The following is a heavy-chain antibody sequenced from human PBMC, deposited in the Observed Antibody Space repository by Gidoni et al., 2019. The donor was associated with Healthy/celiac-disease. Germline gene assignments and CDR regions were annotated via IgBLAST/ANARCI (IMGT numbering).Heavy chain of an antibody. Sequence: SRVTISVDTSKNQFSLKLSSVTAADTAVYYCARWGRGQQSQIDYWGQGTLVTVSS. CDR3: ARWGRGQQSQIDY. J-gene: IGHJ4*02. V-gene: IGHV4-39*01. D-gene: IGHD3-16*01.